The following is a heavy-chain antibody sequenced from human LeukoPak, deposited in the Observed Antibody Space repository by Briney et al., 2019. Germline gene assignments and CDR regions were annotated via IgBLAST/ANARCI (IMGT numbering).Heavy chain of an antibody. CDR1: GGSISSGTYY. CDR2: IYSSGST. CDR3: ARDDTGYSHIDL. V-gene: IGHV4-31*03. D-gene: IGHD6-13*01. Sequence: PSETLSLTCTVSGGSISSGTYYWSWIRQHPGKGLEWIGYIYSSGSTYYNPSLKSRVTISVDTSKNQFSLELTSVTAADTAVYYCARDDTGYSHIDLWGRGTLVTVSS. J-gene: IGHJ2*01.